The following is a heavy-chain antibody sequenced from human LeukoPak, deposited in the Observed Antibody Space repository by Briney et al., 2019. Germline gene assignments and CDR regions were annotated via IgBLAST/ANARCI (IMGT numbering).Heavy chain of an antibody. D-gene: IGHD3-16*01. CDR1: GFTFSSYS. CDR3: ARDGGQGGPFDY. V-gene: IGHV3-21*01. J-gene: IGHJ4*02. Sequence: GGSLRLSCAASGFTFSSYSMNWVRQAPGKGLEWVSSVSSSSSYIYYADSVKGRFTISRDKPKNSLYLQMNSLRAEDPAVYYCARDGGQGGPFDYWGQGTLVTVSS. CDR2: VSSSSSYI.